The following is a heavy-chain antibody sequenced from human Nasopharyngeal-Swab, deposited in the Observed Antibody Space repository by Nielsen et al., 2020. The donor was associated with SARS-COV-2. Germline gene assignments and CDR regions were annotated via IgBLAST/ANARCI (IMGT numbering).Heavy chain of an antibody. CDR3: ARASHRVGSYYDFWSGYYRDYYYYGMDV. D-gene: IGHD3-3*01. V-gene: IGHV1-18*01. CDR2: SSAYNGNT. Sequence: ASVKVSCKASGYTFTSYGISWVRQAPGQGREGMGWSSAYNGNTNYAQKLQGRVTMTTDTSTSTAYMELRSLRSDDTAVYYCARASHRVGSYYDFWSGYYRDYYYYGMDVWGQGTTVTVSS. J-gene: IGHJ6*02. CDR1: GYTFTSYG.